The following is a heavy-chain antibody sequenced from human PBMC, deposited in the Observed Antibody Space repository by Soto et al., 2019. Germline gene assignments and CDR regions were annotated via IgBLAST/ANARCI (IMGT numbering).Heavy chain of an antibody. CDR3: AKGSSSSIYYYMDV. Sequence: EVQLLESGGGLVQPGGSLRLSCAASALPFSNYGMNWVRQAPGKGLEWVSAISGSGGNTYYAVSVKGRFTISRDNSKNTLDLQMNSLRAEDTAVYYCAKGSSSSIYYYMDVWGKGTTVTVSS. CDR1: ALPFSNYG. V-gene: IGHV3-23*01. CDR2: ISGSGGNT. D-gene: IGHD6-13*01. J-gene: IGHJ6*03.